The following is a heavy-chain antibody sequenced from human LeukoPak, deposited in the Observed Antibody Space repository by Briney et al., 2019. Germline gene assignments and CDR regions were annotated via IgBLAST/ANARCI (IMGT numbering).Heavy chain of an antibody. CDR3: AKDYGYCNSTSCYSNFDY. Sequence: GGSLRLSCAASGFTFSSYAMSWVRQAPGKGLEWVSAISGSGGSTYYADSVKGRFTISRDNSKNTLYLQMNSLRAEDTAVYYCAKDYGYCNSTSCYSNFDYWGQGTLVTVSS. J-gene: IGHJ4*02. CDR2: ISGSGGST. D-gene: IGHD2-2*01. V-gene: IGHV3-23*01. CDR1: GFTFSSYA.